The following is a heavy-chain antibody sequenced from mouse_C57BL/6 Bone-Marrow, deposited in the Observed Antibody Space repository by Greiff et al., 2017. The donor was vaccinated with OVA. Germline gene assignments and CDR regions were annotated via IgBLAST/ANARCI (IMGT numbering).Heavy chain of an antibody. CDR2: IDPSDSYT. CDR3: ARNATVVVDY. J-gene: IGHJ2*01. V-gene: IGHV1-50*01. Sequence: VQLQQPGAELVKPGASVKLSCKASGYTFTSYWMQWVKQRPGQGLEWIGEIDPSDSYTNYNQKFKGKATLTVDTSSSTAYMQLSSLTSEDSAVYYCARNATVVVDYWGQGTTLTVSS. CDR1: GYTFTSYW. D-gene: IGHD1-1*01.